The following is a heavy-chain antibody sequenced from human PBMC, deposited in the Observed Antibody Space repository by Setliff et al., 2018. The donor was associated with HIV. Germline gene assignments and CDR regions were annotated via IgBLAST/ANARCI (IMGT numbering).Heavy chain of an antibody. CDR2: IYYSGTT. J-gene: IGHJ1*01. Sequence: SETLSLTCTVSGDSISRSSYYWGWIRQAPGKGLEWIGSIYYSGTTYYNPSLRGRVTISVDRSRNQFSLTLNSVTAADTATYYCASRGIVVVTMSMPDEFFVHWGHGTLVTVSS. D-gene: IGHD2-21*02. CDR3: ASRGIVVVTMSMPDEFFVH. V-gene: IGHV4-39*01. CDR1: GDSISRSSYY.